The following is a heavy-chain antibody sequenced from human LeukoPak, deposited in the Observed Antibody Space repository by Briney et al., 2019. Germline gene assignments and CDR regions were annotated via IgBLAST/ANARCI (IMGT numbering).Heavy chain of an antibody. V-gene: IGHV1-69*13. Sequence: GASVKVSCKASGGTFSSYAICWVRQAPRQGLEWMGGIIPIFGTANYAQKFQGRVTITADESTSTAYMELSSLRSEDTAVYYCARSTGAYSSSWYFGWFDPWGQGTLITVSS. CDR1: GGTFSSYA. CDR3: ARSTGAYSSSWYFGWFDP. D-gene: IGHD6-13*01. CDR2: IIPIFGTA. J-gene: IGHJ5*02.